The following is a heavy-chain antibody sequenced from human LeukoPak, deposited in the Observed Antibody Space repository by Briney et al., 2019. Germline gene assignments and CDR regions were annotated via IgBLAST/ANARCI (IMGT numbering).Heavy chain of an antibody. CDR1: GFTVSSNY. CDR2: IKSKTDGGTT. V-gene: IGHV3-15*01. D-gene: IGHD2-2*02. Sequence: GGSLRLSCAASGFTVSSNYMSWVRQAPGKGLEWVGRIKSKTDGGTTDYAAPVKGRFTISGDDSKNTLYLQMNSLKTEDTAVYYCTTDIVVVPAAIVAEGFDYWGQGTLVTVSS. J-gene: IGHJ4*02. CDR3: TTDIVVVPAAIVAEGFDY.